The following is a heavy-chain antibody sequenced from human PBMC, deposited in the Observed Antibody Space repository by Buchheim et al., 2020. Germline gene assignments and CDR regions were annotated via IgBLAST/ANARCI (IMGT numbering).Heavy chain of an antibody. D-gene: IGHD2-2*01. Sequence: QVQLVESGGRLVKPGGSLRLSCAASGFIFNNFNMAWIRQAPGKGLEWVAFIDYSDASINYADSVKGRFPISRDPAKTSLYLQMDRLRAEDTATYYCTRVLLRGTYAPSLGYWGQGT. V-gene: IGHV3-11*01. CDR1: GFIFNNFN. CDR2: IDYSDASI. J-gene: IGHJ4*02. CDR3: TRVLLRGTYAPSLGY.